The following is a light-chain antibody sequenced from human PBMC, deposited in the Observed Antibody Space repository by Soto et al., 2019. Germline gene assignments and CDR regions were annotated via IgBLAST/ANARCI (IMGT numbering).Light chain of an antibody. Sequence: QSALTQFASVSGSPGKSITISCTGTSSDVGGYNYVSWYQQHPGKAPKLMIFEVSNRPSGVSSRFSGSKSGNTASLTISGLQAEDEADYYCSSYTSSSTLGVFGTGTKLTVL. CDR3: SSYTSSSTLGV. J-gene: IGLJ1*01. CDR1: SSDVGGYNY. CDR2: EVS. V-gene: IGLV2-14*01.